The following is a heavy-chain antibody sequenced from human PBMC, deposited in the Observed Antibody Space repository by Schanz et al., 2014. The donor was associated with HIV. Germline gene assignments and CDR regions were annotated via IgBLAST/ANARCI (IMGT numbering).Heavy chain of an antibody. CDR1: GFTFSSYA. CDR2: IHPSGGNT. D-gene: IGHD1-20*01. CDR3: AKDQGDITGTPFDY. Sequence: QVQLVESGGGVVQPGRSLRLSCTASGFTFSSYAMSWVRQAPGKGLEWVSAIHPSGGNTYSADSVKGRFTISRDNSKNTLFLQMNSLRAEDTAMYYCAKDQGDITGTPFDYWGQGTLVTVSS. V-gene: IGHV3-NL1*01. J-gene: IGHJ4*02.